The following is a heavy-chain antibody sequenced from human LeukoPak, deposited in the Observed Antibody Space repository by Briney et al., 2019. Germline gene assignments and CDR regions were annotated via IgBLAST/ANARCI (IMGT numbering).Heavy chain of an antibody. CDR2: MNPNSGNT. CDR1: GYTFTGYY. D-gene: IGHD2-21*01. V-gene: IGHV1-8*02. Sequence: GASVKVSCKASGYTFTGYYMHWVRQATGQGLEWMGWMNPNSGNTGYAQKFQGRVTMTRNTSISTAYMELSSLRSEDTAVYYCARGRGELWWSGWPDAFDIWGQGTMVTVSS. CDR3: ARGRGELWWSGWPDAFDI. J-gene: IGHJ3*02.